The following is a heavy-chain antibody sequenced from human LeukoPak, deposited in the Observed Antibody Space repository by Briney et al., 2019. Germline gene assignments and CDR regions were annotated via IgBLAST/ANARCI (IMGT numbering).Heavy chain of an antibody. Sequence: SETLSLTCTVSGGSISSYYWSWIRQPPGKGLEWIGYIYYSRRTNYNPSLKSRVTISVDTSKNQFSLKLSSVTAADTAVYYCARHGDYDSSGYDFDYWGQGTLVTVSS. CDR3: ARHGDYDSSGYDFDY. D-gene: IGHD3-22*01. J-gene: IGHJ4*02. CDR2: IYYSRRT. CDR1: GGSISSYY. V-gene: IGHV4-59*08.